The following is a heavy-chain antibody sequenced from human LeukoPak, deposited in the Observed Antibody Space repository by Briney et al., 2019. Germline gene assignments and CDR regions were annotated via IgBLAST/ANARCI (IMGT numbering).Heavy chain of an antibody. CDR3: VRGSGGDGYGYWGDY. Sequence: PGRSLRLSCAASGFTFSHYGMHWVHQAPGMGLEWVAVIWFDGRKIHYPDSVKGRFTISRDNSKNTLYLQMDNLRADDTAVYYCVRGSGGDGYGYWGDYWGQGTLVTVSP. V-gene: IGHV3-33*01. CDR1: GFTFSHYG. D-gene: IGHD5-24*01. J-gene: IGHJ4*02. CDR2: IWFDGRKI.